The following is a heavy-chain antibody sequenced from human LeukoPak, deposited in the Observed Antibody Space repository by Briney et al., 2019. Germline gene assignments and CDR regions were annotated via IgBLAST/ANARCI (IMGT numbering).Heavy chain of an antibody. V-gene: IGHV3-21*01. CDR3: ARDTYGSGSYYNAPLDY. Sequence: PGGSLRLSCAASGFTFSSYSMNWVRQAPGKGLEWVSSISSTSYIYYADSVKGRFTISRDNAKNSLYLQMNSLRAEDTAVYYCARDTYGSGSYYNAPLDYWGQGTLVTVSS. J-gene: IGHJ4*02. CDR1: GFTFSSYS. D-gene: IGHD3-10*01. CDR2: ISSTSYI.